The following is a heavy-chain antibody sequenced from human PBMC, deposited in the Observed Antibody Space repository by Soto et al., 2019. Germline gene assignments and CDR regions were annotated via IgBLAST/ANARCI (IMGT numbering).Heavy chain of an antibody. Sequence: SGGSLRLSCAASGFTFARYSMNWVRQAPGKGLEWVSSISSTTNYIYYGDSMKGRFTISRDNAKNSLYLEMNSLRAEDTAVYYCARESEDLTSNFDYWGQGTLVTVSS. CDR1: GFTFARYS. CDR2: ISSTTNYI. V-gene: IGHV3-21*06. CDR3: ARESEDLTSNFDY. J-gene: IGHJ4*02.